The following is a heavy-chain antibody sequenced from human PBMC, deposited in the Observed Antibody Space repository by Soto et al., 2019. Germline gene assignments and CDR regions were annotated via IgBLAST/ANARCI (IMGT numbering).Heavy chain of an antibody. CDR1: GFTFSGYW. CDR2: IKQDGSEK. J-gene: IGHJ4*02. Sequence: PGGSLRLSCAASGFTFSGYWMSWVRQAPGTGLEWVANIKQDGSEKNYVDSVKGRFIISRDNAKNSLDLQMNSLRAEDTAVYYCARDLYQIETLSRPFDCWGRGTLVTVSS. V-gene: IGHV3-7*03. CDR3: ARDLYQIETLSRPFDC.